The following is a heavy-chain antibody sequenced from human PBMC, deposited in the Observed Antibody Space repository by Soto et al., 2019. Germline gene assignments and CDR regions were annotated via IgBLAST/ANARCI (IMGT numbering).Heavy chain of an antibody. CDR2: INPSCGST. CDR3: ARDIVVVVAPPGQGGFDP. CDR1: GYTFTSYY. J-gene: IGHJ5*02. D-gene: IGHD2-15*01. Sequence: ASVNVSCKASGYTFTSYYIHWVRQAPGQGLEWMGIINPSCGSTSYAQKFQGRVTMTRDTSTSTVYMELSSLRSEDTAVYYCARDIVVVVAPPGQGGFDPWGQGTLVTVSS. V-gene: IGHV1-46*01.